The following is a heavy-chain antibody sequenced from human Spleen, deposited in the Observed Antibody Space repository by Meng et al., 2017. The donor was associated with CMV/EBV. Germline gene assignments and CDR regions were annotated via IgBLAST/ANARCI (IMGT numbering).Heavy chain of an antibody. CDR1: GFTFSSYV. V-gene: IGHV3-30-3*01. CDR2: VSYDGTNK. D-gene: IGHD2-21*01. Sequence: GESLKISCAASGFTFSSYVMNWVRQAPGKGLEWVAVVSYDGTNKYYADSVKGRFTISRDNSKNTVYLQMNSLRTEDTAVYYCTRGHIVVVFDTFDIWGQGTIVTVSS. J-gene: IGHJ3*02. CDR3: TRGHIVVVFDTFDI.